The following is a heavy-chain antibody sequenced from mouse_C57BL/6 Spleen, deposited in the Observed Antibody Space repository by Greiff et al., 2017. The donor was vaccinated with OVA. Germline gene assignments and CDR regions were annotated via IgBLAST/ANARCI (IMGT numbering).Heavy chain of an antibody. CDR2: IDPSDSYT. Sequence: QVQLQQPGAELVMPGASVKLSCKASGYTFTSYWMHWVKQRPGQGLEWIGEIDPSDSYTNYNQKFKGKSTLTVDKSSSTAYMQLSSLTSEDSAVYYCARSRGNYPFAYWGQGTLVTVSA. J-gene: IGHJ3*01. CDR1: GYTFTSYW. V-gene: IGHV1-69*01. CDR3: ARSRGNYPFAY. D-gene: IGHD2-1*01.